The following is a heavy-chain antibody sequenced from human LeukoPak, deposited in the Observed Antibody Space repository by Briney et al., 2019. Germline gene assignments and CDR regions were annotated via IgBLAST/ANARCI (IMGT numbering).Heavy chain of an antibody. J-gene: IGHJ3*02. V-gene: IGHV3-21*01. CDR2: ITSSSSYI. CDR1: GFTFSTYT. CDR3: ARAKRNGFDI. Sequence: NPGGSLRLSCAASGFTFSTYTMNWVRQAPGKGLEWVSSITSSSSYIYYADSVKGRFTISRDNAKNSLYLQMNSLRAEDTAVYYCARAKRNGFDIWGQGTMVTVSS.